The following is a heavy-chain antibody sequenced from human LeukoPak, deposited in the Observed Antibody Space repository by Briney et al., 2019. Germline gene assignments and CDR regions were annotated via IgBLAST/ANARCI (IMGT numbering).Heavy chain of an antibody. D-gene: IGHD3-16*01. CDR2: IYPGDSDT. J-gene: IGHJ6*02. Sequence: GESLKISFKGSGYSFTSYWIGWVRQMPGKGLEWMGIIYPGDSDTRYSPSFQGQVTISADKSISTAYLQWSSLKASDTAMYYCARLGDYYYYGMDVWGQGTTVTVSS. CDR3: ARLGDYYYYGMDV. CDR1: GYSFTSYW. V-gene: IGHV5-51*01.